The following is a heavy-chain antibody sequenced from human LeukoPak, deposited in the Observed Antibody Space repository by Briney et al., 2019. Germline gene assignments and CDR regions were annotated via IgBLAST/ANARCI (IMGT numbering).Heavy chain of an antibody. Sequence: PSETLPLTCNVSGASISFYYWTWIRQPAGKGLEWIGRIYASGKNNYNPSLRGRVSMSVDPSKNQFSLKMTSVIPADTAVYYCARGGAAAAVDDYYYYMDVWGEGTTVTVSS. CDR1: GASISFYY. CDR3: ARGGAAAAVDDYYYYMDV. V-gene: IGHV4-4*07. CDR2: IYASGKN. D-gene: IGHD6-25*01. J-gene: IGHJ6*03.